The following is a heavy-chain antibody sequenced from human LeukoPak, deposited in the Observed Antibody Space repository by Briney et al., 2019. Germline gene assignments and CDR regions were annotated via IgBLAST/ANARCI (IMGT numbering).Heavy chain of an antibody. V-gene: IGHV4-39*01. CDR3: ARQGRATVVMYMDD. Sequence: SETLSLTCTVSGGSISSSNDNWGWIRQPPGKGLEWIGSIYYTGITYYNPSVMSRVTTSVDTSKNQFSLRLSSVTAADTAMYYCARQGRATVVMYMDDWGKGTTVTVSS. D-gene: IGHD4-23*01. CDR1: GGSISSSNDN. CDR2: IYYTGIT. J-gene: IGHJ6*03.